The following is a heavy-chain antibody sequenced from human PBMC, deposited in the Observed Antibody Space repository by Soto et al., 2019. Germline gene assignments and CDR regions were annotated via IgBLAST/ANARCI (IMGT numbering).Heavy chain of an antibody. Sequence: QVQLVESGGGVVQPGRSLRLSCAASGFTFSSYGMHWVRPAPGKGLEWVAVISYDGSNKYYADSVKGRFTISRDNSKNTLYLQMNSLRAEDTAVYYCAKNGVLWFGEETGYFDYWGQGTLVTVSS. CDR1: GFTFSSYG. CDR2: ISYDGSNK. D-gene: IGHD3-10*01. V-gene: IGHV3-30*18. J-gene: IGHJ4*02. CDR3: AKNGVLWFGEETGYFDY.